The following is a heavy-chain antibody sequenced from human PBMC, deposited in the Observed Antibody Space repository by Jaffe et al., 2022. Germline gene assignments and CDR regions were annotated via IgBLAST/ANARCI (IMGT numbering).Heavy chain of an antibody. CDR2: IFSNDEK. D-gene: IGHD3-3*01. CDR3: ARTPGWDFWSGYRPYYFDY. CDR1: GFSLSNARMG. V-gene: IGHV2-26*01. Sequence: QVTLKESGPVLVKPTETLTLTCTVSGFSLSNARMGVSWIRQPPGKALEWLAHIFSNDEKSYSTSLKSRLTISKDTSKSQVVLTMTNMDPVDTATYYCARTPGWDFWSGYRPYYFDYWGQGTLVTVSS. J-gene: IGHJ4*02.